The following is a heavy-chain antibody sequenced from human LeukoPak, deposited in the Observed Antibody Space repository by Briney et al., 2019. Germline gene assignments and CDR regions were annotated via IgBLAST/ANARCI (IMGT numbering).Heavy chain of an antibody. CDR2: ISGSGDST. V-gene: IGHV3-23*01. J-gene: IGHJ4*02. CDR1: GFTFSNYA. Sequence: GGSLRLSCAASGFTFSNYAMSCVRQAPGEGLEWVSVISGSGDSTYYADSVKSRFTISRDNSKNTVNLQMNGPRVEDTAVYYCAKLSGRYYLPLDYWAREPWSPSPQ. CDR3: AKLSGRYYLPLDY. D-gene: IGHD1-26*01.